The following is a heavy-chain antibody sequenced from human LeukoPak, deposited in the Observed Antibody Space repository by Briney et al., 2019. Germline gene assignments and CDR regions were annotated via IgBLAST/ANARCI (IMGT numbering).Heavy chain of an antibody. Sequence: GGSLRLSCAASGFTVSSNSMSWVRQAPGKGLEWVSFIYSGGSTYYADSVKGRFTISRDNSKNTLYLQMNSLRADDTAVYYCARRAGAYSHPYDYWGQGTLVTVSS. CDR3: ARRAGAYSHPYDY. V-gene: IGHV3-53*01. D-gene: IGHD4/OR15-4a*01. CDR1: GFTVSSNS. J-gene: IGHJ4*02. CDR2: IYSGGST.